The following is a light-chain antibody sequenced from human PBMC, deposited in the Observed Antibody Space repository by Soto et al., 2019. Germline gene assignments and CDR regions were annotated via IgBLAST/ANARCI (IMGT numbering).Light chain of an antibody. Sequence: EIVMTQSPATLSVSPGERATLSCRASQSVSSNLAWYQQKPGQAPRLLIYGASTRATGIPARFSGSESGTDFTLTISSLQAEDVAVYYCQQYYNTPPTFGGGTKVDI. CDR3: QQYYNTPPT. CDR2: GAS. V-gene: IGKV3-15*01. J-gene: IGKJ4*01. CDR1: QSVSSN.